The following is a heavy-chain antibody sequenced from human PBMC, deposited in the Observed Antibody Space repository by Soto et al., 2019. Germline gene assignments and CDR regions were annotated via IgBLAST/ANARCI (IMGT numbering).Heavy chain of an antibody. CDR1: SYTFASYW. J-gene: IGHJ4*02. Sequence: PGESLKISCKSSSYTFASYWIGWVRQMPGKGLEWMGIIYPGDSDTRYSPSFQGHVTISADKSIRTAYLQWRSLKATDTAIYYCARSDYSDSPFDYWGQGTLVTVSS. D-gene: IGHD4-17*01. CDR2: IYPGDSDT. CDR3: ARSDYSDSPFDY. V-gene: IGHV5-51*01.